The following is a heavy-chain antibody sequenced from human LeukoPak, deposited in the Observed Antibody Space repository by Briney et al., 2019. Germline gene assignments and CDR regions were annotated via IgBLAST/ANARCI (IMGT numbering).Heavy chain of an antibody. J-gene: IGHJ4*02. V-gene: IGHV3-23*01. Sequence: GGSLRLSCAASGFTFDNYVMTWVRQAPGKGLEWVSSISGIGGTAYYAGSVKGRFTISRDNSKNTLYLQMNSLRAEDTAVYYCATHKVAPYEYWGQGTLVTVSS. CDR1: GFTFDNYV. CDR2: ISGIGGTA. D-gene: IGHD5-12*01. CDR3: ATHKVAPYEY.